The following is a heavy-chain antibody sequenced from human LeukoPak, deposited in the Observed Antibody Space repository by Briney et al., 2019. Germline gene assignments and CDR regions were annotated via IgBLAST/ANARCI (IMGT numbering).Heavy chain of an antibody. CDR1: GGSISSYY. CDR2: IYYSGGT. J-gene: IGHJ6*02. Sequence: PSETLSLTRTVSGGSISSYYWSWIRQPPGKGLEWIGYIYYSGGTNYNPSLKSRVTISVDTSKNQFSLKLSSVTAADTAVYYCARQRYSSGWRGNYYYGMDVWGQGTTVTVSS. D-gene: IGHD6-19*01. V-gene: IGHV4-59*08. CDR3: ARQRYSSGWRGNYYYGMDV.